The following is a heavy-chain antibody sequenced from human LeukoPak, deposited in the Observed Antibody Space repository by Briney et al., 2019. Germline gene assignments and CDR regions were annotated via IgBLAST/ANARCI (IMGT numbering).Heavy chain of an antibody. D-gene: IGHD3-10*02. CDR1: GGSFSGYY. Sequence: SETLSLTCAVYGGSFSGYYWSWIRQPPGKGLEWIGEINHSGSTNYNPSLKSRVTISVGTSKNQFSLKLSSVTAADTAVYYCARGNVGSYYYYYYMDVWGKGTTVTVSS. V-gene: IGHV4-34*01. CDR3: ARGNVGSYYYYYYMDV. CDR2: INHSGST. J-gene: IGHJ6*03.